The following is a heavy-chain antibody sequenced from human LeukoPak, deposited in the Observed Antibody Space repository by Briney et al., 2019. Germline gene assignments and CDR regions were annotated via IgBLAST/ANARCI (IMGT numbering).Heavy chain of an antibody. D-gene: IGHD4-11*01. CDR2: IYVTGET. J-gene: IGHJ5*02. CDR3: ARDRAAAQSWVEFDL. V-gene: IGHV3-66*03. CDR1: GFAVSSTL. Sequence: PGGSLRLSCAASGFAVSSTLMDWVRQAPGKGLEWVSLIYVTGETFYADSVKGRFTISRDNSKNMLYLQMNNLRPEDSAVYYCARDRAAAQSWVEFDLWGQGTRVTVSS.